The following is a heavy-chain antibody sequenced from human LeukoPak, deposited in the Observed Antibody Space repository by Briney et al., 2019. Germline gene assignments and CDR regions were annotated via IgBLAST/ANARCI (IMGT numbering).Heavy chain of an antibody. CDR3: VGDTPPGGDYYFDY. Sequence: GRSLRLSCGASGFSFSTYGMHWVRQAPGKGLEWVALICNSGTNTYYADSVKGRFTISRDNSNNTLYLQMNSLRAQDTAVYYCVGDTPPGGDYYFDYWGQGTLVIVSS. J-gene: IGHJ4*02. CDR2: ICNSGTNT. V-gene: IGHV3-33*01. D-gene: IGHD3-16*01. CDR1: GFSFSTYG.